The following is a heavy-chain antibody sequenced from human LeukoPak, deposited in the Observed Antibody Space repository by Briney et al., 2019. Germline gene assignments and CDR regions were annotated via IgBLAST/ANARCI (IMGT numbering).Heavy chain of an antibody. J-gene: IGHJ4*02. V-gene: IGHV3-23*01. CDR3: AKSVVRGVTLPDY. CDR2: ISGSGGST. Sequence: PGGSLRLSSAASGFTFSSYAMSWVRQAPGKGLEWVSAISGSGGSTYYADSVKGRFTISRDNSKNTLYLQMNSLRAEDTAVYYCAKSVVRGVTLPDYWGQGTLVTVSS. D-gene: IGHD3-10*01. CDR1: GFTFSSYA.